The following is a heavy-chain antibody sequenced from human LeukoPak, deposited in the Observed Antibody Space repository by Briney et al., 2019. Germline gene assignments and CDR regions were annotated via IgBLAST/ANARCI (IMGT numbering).Heavy chain of an antibody. Sequence: SETLSLTCTVSGGSISSGGYYWSWIRQHPGKGLEWIGYIYYSGSTYYNPSLKSRVTIPVDTSKNQFSLKLSSVTAADTAVYYCARGRPRYYYDSSGQDAFDIWGQGTMVTVSS. D-gene: IGHD3-22*01. CDR1: GGSISSGGYY. V-gene: IGHV4-31*03. CDR3: ARGRPRYYYDSSGQDAFDI. J-gene: IGHJ3*02. CDR2: IYYSGST.